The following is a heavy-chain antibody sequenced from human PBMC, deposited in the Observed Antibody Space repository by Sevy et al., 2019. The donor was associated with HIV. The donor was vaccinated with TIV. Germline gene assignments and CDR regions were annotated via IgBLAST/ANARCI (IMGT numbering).Heavy chain of an antibody. J-gene: IGHJ6*03. Sequence: GGSLRLSCAASGFTFSDHYVDWVRQAPGKGLEWVGRIRNSPNSYTTEYAASVKGRFTISRDDSRNSVYLQMNSLKPQDSAVYYCVRGPNCGVGGCQQISRYCLDLWGKGATVTVSS. CDR3: VRGPNCGVGGCQQISRYCLDL. D-gene: IGHD2-15*01. CDR2: IRNSPNSYTT. V-gene: IGHV3-72*01. CDR1: GFTFSDHY.